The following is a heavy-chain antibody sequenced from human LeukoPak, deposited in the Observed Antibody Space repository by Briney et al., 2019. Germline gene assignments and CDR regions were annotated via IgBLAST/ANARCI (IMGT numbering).Heavy chain of an antibody. CDR2: IRYDGSNK. D-gene: IGHD6-13*01. J-gene: IGHJ4*02. V-gene: IGHV3-30*02. CDR3: AKDSGIAYDY. CDR1: GFTFSSYG. Sequence: QTGGSQRLSCAASGFTFSSYGMHWVRQAPGKGLEWVAFIRYDGSNKYYADSVKGRFTISRDNSKNTLYLQMNSLRAEDTAVYYCAKDSGIAYDYWGQGTLVTVSS.